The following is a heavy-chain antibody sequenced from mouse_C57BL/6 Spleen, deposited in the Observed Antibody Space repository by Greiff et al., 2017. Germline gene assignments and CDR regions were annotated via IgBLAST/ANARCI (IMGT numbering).Heavy chain of an antibody. D-gene: IGHD1-1*01. Sequence: QVQLQQPGAELVKPGASVKMSCKASGHTFTSYWITWVKQRPGQGLEWIGDIYPGSGSTNYNEKFKSKATLTVDTSSSTAYMQLSSLTSEDSAVYYCARMGYGSSYAMDYWGQGTSVTVSS. CDR3: ARMGYGSSYAMDY. CDR2: IYPGSGST. CDR1: GHTFTSYW. V-gene: IGHV1-55*01. J-gene: IGHJ4*01.